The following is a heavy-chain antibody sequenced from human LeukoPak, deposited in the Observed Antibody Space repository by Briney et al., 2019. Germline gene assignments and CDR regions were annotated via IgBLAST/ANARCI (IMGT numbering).Heavy chain of an antibody. CDR2: IIPILGIA. V-gene: IGHV1-69*04. J-gene: IGHJ3*02. CDR1: GGTFSSYA. Sequence: SVKVSCKASGGTFSSYAISWVRQAPGQGLEWMGRIIPILGIANYAQKFQGRVTMTRDTSISTAYMELGRLRSDDTAVYYCARVGMYSSSWYDAFDIWGQGTMVTVSS. CDR3: ARVGMYSSSWYDAFDI. D-gene: IGHD6-13*01.